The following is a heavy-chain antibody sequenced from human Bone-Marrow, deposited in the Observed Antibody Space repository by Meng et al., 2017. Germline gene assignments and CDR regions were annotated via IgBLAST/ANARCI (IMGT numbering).Heavy chain of an antibody. CDR3: ARDLTWFGELALDY. CDR1: GFTFSSYE. V-gene: IGHV3-48*03. D-gene: IGHD3-10*01. CDR2: ISSSGSTI. J-gene: IGHJ4*02. Sequence: GESLKISCAASGFTFSSYEMNWVRQAPGKGLEWVSYISSSGSTIYYADSVKGRFTISRDNAKNSLYLQMNSLRAEDTAVYYCARDLTWFGELALDYWGQGTLVTVSS.